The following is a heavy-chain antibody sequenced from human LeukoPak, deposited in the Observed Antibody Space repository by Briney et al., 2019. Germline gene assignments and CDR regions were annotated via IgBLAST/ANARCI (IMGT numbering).Heavy chain of an antibody. CDR1: GFTFSSYW. J-gene: IGHJ2*01. CDR3: ARGPHDRGYWYFDL. V-gene: IGHV3-7*03. Sequence: GGSLRLSCAASGFTFSSYWMSWVRQAPGKGLEWVANIKQDGSEKYYVDSVKGRFTISRDNAKNSLYLQMNSLRAEDTAVYYCARGPHDRGYWYFDLWGRGTLVIVSS. CDR2: IKQDGSEK.